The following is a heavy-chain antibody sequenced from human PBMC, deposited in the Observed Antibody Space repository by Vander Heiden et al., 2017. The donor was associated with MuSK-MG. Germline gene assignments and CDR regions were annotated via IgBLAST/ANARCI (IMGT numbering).Heavy chain of an antibody. D-gene: IGHD1-26*01. CDR3: ARGRGVVGATSGYFDY. CDR1: GFTFRYYS. V-gene: IGHV3-48*01. CDR2: ISSSSSTI. Sequence: EVQLVESGGGLVQPGGSLRLSCVASGFTFRYYSMNWVRQAPGKGLEWISYISSSSSTIYYADSVKGRFTISRDNAKNSLYLQMNSLRAEDTAVYYCARGRGVVGATSGYFDYWGQGTLVTVSS. J-gene: IGHJ4*02.